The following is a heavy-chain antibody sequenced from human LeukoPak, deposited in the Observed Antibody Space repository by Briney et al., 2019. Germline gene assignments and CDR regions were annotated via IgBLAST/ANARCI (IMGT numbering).Heavy chain of an antibody. D-gene: IGHD5-18*01. CDR3: ARGLTADS. Sequence: KPSETLSLTCTISGGSFSSYYWSWIRQPPGRGLEWIGYIYDTGTTNYNPSLSSRVTISLDTSKNLFSLKLTSVTAADTAMYYCARGLTADSWGQGTLVTVSS. CDR1: GGSFSSYY. CDR2: IYDTGTT. V-gene: IGHV4-59*01. J-gene: IGHJ4*02.